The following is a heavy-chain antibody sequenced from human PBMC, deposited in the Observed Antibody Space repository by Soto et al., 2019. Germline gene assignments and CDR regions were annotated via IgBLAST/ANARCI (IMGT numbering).Heavy chain of an antibody. V-gene: IGHV3-15*01. CDR3: TTGLSNGYYNFDY. Sequence: GSLRLSCAASGFTFSNAWMSWVRQAPGKGLEWVGRIKGEADGGTTDYAAPVKGRITTSRDHSKDTLYLQMNSLKTEDTAVYYCTTGLSNGYYNFDYWGQGT. CDR2: IKGEADGGTT. J-gene: IGHJ4*02. CDR1: GFTFSNAW. D-gene: IGHD3-22*01.